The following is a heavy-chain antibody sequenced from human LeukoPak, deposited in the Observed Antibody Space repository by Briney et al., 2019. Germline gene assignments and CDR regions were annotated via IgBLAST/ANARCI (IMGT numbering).Heavy chain of an antibody. D-gene: IGHD3-16*01. V-gene: IGHV3-43*02. Sequence: GGSLRLSCAASGFTFATYAMHWVRQAPGKGLEYVSLIFGDGETTHYADSVKGRFTISRDNSKNSLYLQMNNLKIDDTAFYYCAQDWWGIYLSWGRGTLVTVSS. CDR1: GFTFATYA. J-gene: IGHJ4*02. CDR2: IFGDGETT. CDR3: AQDWWGIYLS.